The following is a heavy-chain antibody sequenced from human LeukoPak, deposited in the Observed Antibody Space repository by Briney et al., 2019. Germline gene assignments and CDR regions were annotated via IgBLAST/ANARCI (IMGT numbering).Heavy chain of an antibody. CDR1: GFTFSSYA. D-gene: IGHD2-21*02. CDR3: AKDLLGGGDYLFDY. V-gene: IGHV3-23*01. CDR2: ISGSGDST. J-gene: IGHJ4*02. Sequence: PGGSLRLSCAASGFTFSSYAMSWVRQAPGKGLEWVSAISGSGDSTYYADSVKGRFTISRDNSKNTLYLQMNSLRAEDTAVYYCAKDLLGGGDYLFDYWGQGTLVTVSS.